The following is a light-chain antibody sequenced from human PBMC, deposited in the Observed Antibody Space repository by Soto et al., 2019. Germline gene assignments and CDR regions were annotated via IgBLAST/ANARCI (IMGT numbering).Light chain of an antibody. V-gene: IGKV3-15*01. CDR3: QQYYDYPPLI. CDR1: RNINRK. J-gene: IGKJ4*01. Sequence: EIVMTQSPATLSVSPGERATLSCRASRNINRKLAWYQQKPGQAPRLLISGGSTKATGIPARFSGSGSGNEFTLTISSLQSEDFAVYYCQQYYDYPPLIFGGGTKVEIK. CDR2: GGS.